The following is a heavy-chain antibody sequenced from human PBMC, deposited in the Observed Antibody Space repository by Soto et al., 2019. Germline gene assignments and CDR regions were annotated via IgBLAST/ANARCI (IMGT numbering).Heavy chain of an antibody. Sequence: LSLTCTVSGGSIGSYHWSWVRQPPGKGLEWIASVYYTGTTNYNPSLGSRVTISIDAPENQISLKLTSVTAADTAFYYCARDTVLTGMFDLWGQGTLVTVSS. CDR1: GGSIGSYH. D-gene: IGHD4-17*01. V-gene: IGHV4-59*01. CDR3: ARDTVLTGMFDL. CDR2: VYYTGTT. J-gene: IGHJ5*02.